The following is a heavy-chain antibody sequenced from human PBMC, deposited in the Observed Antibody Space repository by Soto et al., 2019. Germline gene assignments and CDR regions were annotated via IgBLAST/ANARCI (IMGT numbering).Heavy chain of an antibody. Sequence: EVQLVESGGGLVKPGGSLRLSCAASGFTFSSYSMNWVRQAPGKGLEWVSSISSSSSYIYYADSVKGRFTISRDNAKNSLYLQMNSLRAEDTAVYYCARDKGGSNYEAYYYGMDVWGQGTTVTVSS. CDR2: ISSSSSYI. J-gene: IGHJ6*02. CDR3: ARDKGGSNYEAYYYGMDV. V-gene: IGHV3-21*01. D-gene: IGHD4-4*01. CDR1: GFTFSSYS.